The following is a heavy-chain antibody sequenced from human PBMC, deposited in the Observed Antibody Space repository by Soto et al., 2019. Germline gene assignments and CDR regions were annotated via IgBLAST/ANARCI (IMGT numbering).Heavy chain of an antibody. CDR1: NYSISNPHY. V-gene: IGHV4-38-2*02. D-gene: IGHD3-10*01. CDR2: MYHGGNT. Sequence: SETLSLTCTVSNYSISNPHYWGWIRQPPGKRPEWIASMYHGGNTFYNPSLKSRITMSMDTSKNQFSLKLRFMTAADTAVYYCARAHTMVMAGSTFDYWGHGTLVTVSS. CDR3: ARAHTMVMAGSTFDY. J-gene: IGHJ4*01.